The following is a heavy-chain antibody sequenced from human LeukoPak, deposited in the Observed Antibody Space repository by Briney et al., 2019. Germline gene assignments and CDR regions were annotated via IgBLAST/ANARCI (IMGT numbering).Heavy chain of an antibody. V-gene: IGHV1-18*01. CDR3: ARDVGNLFGMDA. D-gene: IGHD1-14*01. CDR1: GYTFTNYG. Sequence: APVKVSCKASGYTFTNYGISWVRQAPGQGLEWMGWISGYNGNTNYAQKLQGRVTMTTDTSTSTAYMEVRSLRSDDTAVYYCARDVGNLFGMDAWGQGTTVTVSS. J-gene: IGHJ6*02. CDR2: ISGYNGNT.